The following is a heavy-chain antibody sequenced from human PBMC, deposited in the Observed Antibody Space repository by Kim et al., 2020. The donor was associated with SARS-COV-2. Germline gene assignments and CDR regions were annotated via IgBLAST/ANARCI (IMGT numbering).Heavy chain of an antibody. Sequence: GGSLRLSCAASGFTFSDYYMSWIRQAPGKGLEWVSYISSSGSTIYYADSVKGRFTISRDNAKNSLYLQMNSLRAEDTAVYYCARENSHITIFGVVTRIGMHVWGQGTTVTVSS. D-gene: IGHD3-3*01. J-gene: IGHJ6*02. CDR1: GFTFSDYY. V-gene: IGHV3-11*01. CDR3: ARENSHITIFGVVTRIGMHV. CDR2: ISSSGSTI.